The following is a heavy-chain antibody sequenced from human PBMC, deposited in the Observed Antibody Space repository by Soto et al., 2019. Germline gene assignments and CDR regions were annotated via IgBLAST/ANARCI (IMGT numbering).Heavy chain of an antibody. J-gene: IGHJ4*02. Sequence: GGSLRLSCAASGFTVSSNYMSWVRQAPGKGLEWVSVIYSGGSTYYADSVKGRFTIYRDNSKNTLYLQMNSLRAEDTAVYYCARYTNTLTGYYFDYWGQGTLVTVSS. CDR2: IYSGGST. V-gene: IGHV3-53*01. CDR3: ARYTNTLTGYYFDY. D-gene: IGHD2-2*02. CDR1: GFTVSSNY.